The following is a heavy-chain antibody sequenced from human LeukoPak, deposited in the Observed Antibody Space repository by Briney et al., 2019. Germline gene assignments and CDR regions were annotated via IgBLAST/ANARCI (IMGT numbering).Heavy chain of an antibody. CDR2: ISNSGGTT. D-gene: IGHD2-2*01. J-gene: IGHJ4*02. V-gene: IGHV3-23*01. CDR1: GFTFSTYA. CDR3: TKGSRSYYYFDY. Sequence: PGGSLRLSCAASGFTFSTYAMSWVRQAPGKGLEWVSIISNSGGTTFYADSVKGRFTISRDNSKNTLYLQIDSLRAEDTAVYYCTKGSRSYYYFDYWGRGTRLTVSS.